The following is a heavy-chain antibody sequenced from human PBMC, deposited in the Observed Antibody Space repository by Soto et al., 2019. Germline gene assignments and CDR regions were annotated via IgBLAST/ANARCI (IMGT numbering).Heavy chain of an antibody. CDR2: MNPNSGNT. V-gene: IGHV1-8*01. Sequence: ASVKVSCKASGYTFTSYDINWVRQATGQGLERMGWMNPNSGNTGYAQKFQGRVTMTRNTSISTAYMELSSLRSEDTAVYYCARGRGYSGYHDAFDIWGQGTMVTVSS. J-gene: IGHJ3*02. CDR1: GYTFTSYD. CDR3: ARGRGYSGYHDAFDI. D-gene: IGHD5-12*01.